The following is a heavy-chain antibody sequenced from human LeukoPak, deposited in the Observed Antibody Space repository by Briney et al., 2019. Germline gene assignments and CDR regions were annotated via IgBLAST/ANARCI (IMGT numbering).Heavy chain of an antibody. J-gene: IGHJ6*03. CDR2: MYTSGST. V-gene: IGHV4-61*02. CDR3: ARVAAGDYYDSSDYYYYMDV. D-gene: IGHD3-22*01. Sequence: PSETLSLTCTVSGGSISSGSYYWSWIRQPAGKGLEWIVRMYTSGSTNYNPSLKSRVTISVDTSKNQFSLQLRSVAAADTAVDYCARVAAGDYYDSSDYYYYMDVWGKGTTVTVSS. CDR1: GGSISSGSYY.